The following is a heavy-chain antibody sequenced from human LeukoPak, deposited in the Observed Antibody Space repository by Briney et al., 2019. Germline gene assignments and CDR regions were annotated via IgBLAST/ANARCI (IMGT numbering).Heavy chain of an antibody. V-gene: IGHV3-21*01. D-gene: IGHD3-22*01. CDR3: ARNWSGGYYYSDY. CDR2: ISSSSTYI. Sequence: GGSLRLSCAASGFTFSNYNMNWVRQAPGKGLEWVSSISSSSTYIYYADSVRGRFTISRDNAKNSLYLQMNSLRAEDTAVYYCARNWSGGYYYSDYWGQGTLVTVSS. CDR1: GFTFSNYN. J-gene: IGHJ4*02.